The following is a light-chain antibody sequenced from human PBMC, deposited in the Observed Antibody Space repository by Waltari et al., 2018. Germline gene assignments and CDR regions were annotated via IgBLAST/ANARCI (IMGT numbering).Light chain of an antibody. V-gene: IGLV1-47*02. CDR2: SNN. Sequence: QSLLTQPPSASGTPGQSVTIRCSGGSSNNGRNYVCWYQPLPGMAPKLVIHSNNKRPSGVPDRFSGSKSGTSASLAISGLRSEDEADYYCASWDDSLSGPVFGGGTKLTVL. CDR3: ASWDDSLSGPV. J-gene: IGLJ3*02. CDR1: SSNNGRNY.